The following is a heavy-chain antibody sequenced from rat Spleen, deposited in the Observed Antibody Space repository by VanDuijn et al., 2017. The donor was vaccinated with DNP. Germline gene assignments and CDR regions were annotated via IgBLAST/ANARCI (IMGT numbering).Heavy chain of an antibody. Sequence: EVKLVESGGGLVQPGRSLKLSCAASGFKFNNYWMGWVRQAPGKGLEWVAYITNTGDSTYYSDSVKGRFSISRDNAKSTLYLQVNSLRSEDTATYYCSSNPHFRTTAPSVWRTPYSESYY. V-gene: IGHV5-31*01. CDR1: GFKFNNYW. CDR3: SSNPHFRTTAPSVWRTPYSESYY. CDR2: ITNTGDST. J-gene: IGHJ4*01. D-gene: IGHD1-11*01.